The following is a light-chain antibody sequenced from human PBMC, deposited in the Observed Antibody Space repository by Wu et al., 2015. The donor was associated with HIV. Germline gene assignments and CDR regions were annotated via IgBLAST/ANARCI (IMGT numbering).Light chain of an antibody. J-gene: IGKJ4*01. Sequence: EIVLTQSPGTLSLLPGERATLSCRASQIISSGSLAWYQKKPGQAPSLPIFGASTRVTGVPDRFGGSGSGTDFTLSISRLEPEDFAVYYCQEYGSSPFGGGTKVEI. V-gene: IGKV3-20*01. CDR1: QIISSGS. CDR2: GAS. CDR3: QEYGSSP.